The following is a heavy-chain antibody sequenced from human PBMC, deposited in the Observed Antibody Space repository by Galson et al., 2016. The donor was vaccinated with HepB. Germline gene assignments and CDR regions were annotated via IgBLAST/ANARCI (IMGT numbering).Heavy chain of an antibody. J-gene: IGHJ4*02. Sequence: SLRLSCAASGFTFSNYAMSWVRQPDGKRLEWVAALSGSGRNTYYADSVRGRFIISRYNSKNTVYLQMSSLRADETARYYCPKERGGGYCSTTTCTYDFDSWGQGTLVTVSS. V-gene: IGHV3-23*01. CDR1: GFTFSNYA. CDR3: PKERGGGYCSTTTCTYDFDS. CDR2: LSGSGRNT. D-gene: IGHD2-2*01.